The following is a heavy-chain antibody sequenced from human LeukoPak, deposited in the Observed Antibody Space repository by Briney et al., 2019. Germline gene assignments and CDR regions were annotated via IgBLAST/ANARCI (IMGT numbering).Heavy chain of an antibody. Sequence: SETLSLTCTVSGGSISSYYWSWIRQPPRKGLEWIGYIHYTGSTNYNPSLKSRVTISVDTSKNQFSLKLTSVTAADTAVYYCARTTEGGYTYGYFYYYYMDVWGKGTTVTISS. J-gene: IGHJ6*03. D-gene: IGHD5-18*01. CDR3: ARTTEGGYTYGYFYYYYMDV. CDR2: IHYTGST. V-gene: IGHV4-59*01. CDR1: GGSISSYY.